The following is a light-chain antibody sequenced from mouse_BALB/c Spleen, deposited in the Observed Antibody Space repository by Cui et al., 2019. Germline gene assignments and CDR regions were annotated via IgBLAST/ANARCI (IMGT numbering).Light chain of an antibody. Sequence: DIQITQPPSSLTLSVGETGNITCRASENIYSNLAWYQQKQGISHQLVDYAATNVADGVPSRFSGSGSGTEYSLKDNSLQSEEFGSYYCQHFWGTPLTFGAGTKLELK. CDR3: QHFWGTPLT. CDR1: ENIYSN. J-gene: IGKJ5*01. V-gene: IGKV12-46*01. CDR2: AAT.